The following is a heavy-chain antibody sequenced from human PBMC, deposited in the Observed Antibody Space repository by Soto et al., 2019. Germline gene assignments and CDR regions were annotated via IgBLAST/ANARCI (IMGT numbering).Heavy chain of an antibody. CDR1: GFTFSNYW. D-gene: IGHD2-15*01. CDR2: INSDGSVS. CDR3: ARGDCVGGTCYSLAGSFYYYMDV. Sequence: EVQLVESGGGLVQPGGSLRLSCVASGFTFSNYWMYWVRQAPGEGLVWVSRINSDGSVSSYADSVKGRLTISRDNVKXXXXXXXXXXXXXXXXVYYCARGDCVGGTCYSLAGSFYYYMDVWGKGTTVTVFS. V-gene: IGHV3-74*01. J-gene: IGHJ6*03.